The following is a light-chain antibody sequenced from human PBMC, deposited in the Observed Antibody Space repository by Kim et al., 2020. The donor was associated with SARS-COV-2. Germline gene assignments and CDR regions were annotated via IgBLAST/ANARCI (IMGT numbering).Light chain of an antibody. J-gene: IGKJ2*01. CDR3: QQRSTWPQT. CDR2: DAS. Sequence: SLSPRKSATHSCRASQSISNNLIWYQQKPGQAPRPLIYDASKRATGIPARFSGSGSGTDFTLTISSLEPEDFAVYYCQQRSTWPQTFGQGTKLEI. V-gene: IGKV3-11*01. CDR1: QSISNN.